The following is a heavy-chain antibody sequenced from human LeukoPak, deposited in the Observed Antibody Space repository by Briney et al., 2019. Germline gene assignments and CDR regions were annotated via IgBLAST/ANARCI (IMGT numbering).Heavy chain of an antibody. CDR1: GGSISGWY. V-gene: IGHV4-59*01. CDR2: IYGSGYT. D-gene: IGHD6-13*01. Sequence: SETLSLTCTVSGGSISGWYWSWIRQPPGKGLEWIGYIYGSGYTNYNPSLKSRVTMSIDTSKNQFSLKLSSVTAADTAVYYCARDRPGGSSLDYWGQGTLVTVSS. J-gene: IGHJ4*02. CDR3: ARDRPGGSSLDY.